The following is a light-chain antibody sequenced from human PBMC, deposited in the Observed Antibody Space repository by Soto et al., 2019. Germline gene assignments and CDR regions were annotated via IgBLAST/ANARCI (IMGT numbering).Light chain of an antibody. J-gene: IGLJ1*01. CDR1: SSDVGGYNY. V-gene: IGLV2-14*01. Sequence: QPALAQPASVTGSHGQSSTITCNGTSSDVGGYNYVSWYQQHPGKAPKLMIYDVSNRPSGVSNRFSGSKSGNTASLTISGLQAEDEADYYCSSYKSSSFFVFGTGTKVTVL. CDR2: DVS. CDR3: SSYKSSSFFV.